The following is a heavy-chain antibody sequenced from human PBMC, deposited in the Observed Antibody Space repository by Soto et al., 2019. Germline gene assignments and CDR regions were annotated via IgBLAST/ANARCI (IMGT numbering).Heavy chain of an antibody. V-gene: IGHV3-48*02. CDR2: ISIGSGSI. CDR3: VRDDRWAFDF. CDR1: GFGFGNYA. Sequence: EVQLVESGGGLVQPGGARRVAGAAWGFGFGNYAMNGVGQAPGKGLGGVSYISIGSGSIFYADSVKGRFTISRDDAKNSLYMQMNTLRDEDTAVYYCVRDDRWAFDFWGQGTMVTVSS. D-gene: IGHD3-22*01. J-gene: IGHJ3*01.